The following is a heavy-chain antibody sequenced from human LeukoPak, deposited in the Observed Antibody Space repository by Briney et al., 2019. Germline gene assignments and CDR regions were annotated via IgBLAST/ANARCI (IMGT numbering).Heavy chain of an antibody. J-gene: IGHJ4*02. CDR2: ISGSGATT. Sequence: GGSLRLSCAASGFAFSSYAMRWVRQAPGKGLDWVSTISGSGATTSYADSVKGRFTISWDNAKNSLYLQMNSLRAEDTAVYYCARAPWEMAQLDYWGQGTLVTVSS. CDR3: ARAPWEMAQLDY. CDR1: GFAFSSYA. D-gene: IGHD5-24*01. V-gene: IGHV3-23*01.